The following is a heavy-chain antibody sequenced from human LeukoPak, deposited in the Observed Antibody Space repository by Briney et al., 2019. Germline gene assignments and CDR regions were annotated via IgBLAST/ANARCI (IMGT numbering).Heavy chain of an antibody. V-gene: IGHV3-23*01. CDR1: GFTFSSDW. D-gene: IGHD3-22*01. CDR3: AKDLRSSGYYYWFDP. CDR2: ISGSGGST. Sequence: GGSLRLSCAVSGFTFSSDWMIWVRQAPGKGLEWVSAISGSGGSTYYADSVKGRFTISRDNSKNTLYLQMNSLRAEDTAVYYCAKDLRSSGYYYWFDPWGQGTLVTVSS. J-gene: IGHJ5*02.